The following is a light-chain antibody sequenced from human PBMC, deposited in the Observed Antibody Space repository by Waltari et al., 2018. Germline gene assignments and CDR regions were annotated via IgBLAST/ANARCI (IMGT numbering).Light chain of an antibody. CDR2: DAS. J-gene: IGKJ1*01. CDR3: LQRYNWERT. CDR1: QSVSSY. Sequence: ETVLTQSPATLSLSPGERATLSCRASQSVSSYLAWYQQKPGQSPRLLIYDASNRATGIPARFSGTGSGTDFTLTISSLEPEDFAVYYCLQRYNWERTFGQGTKVEIK. V-gene: IGKV3-11*01.